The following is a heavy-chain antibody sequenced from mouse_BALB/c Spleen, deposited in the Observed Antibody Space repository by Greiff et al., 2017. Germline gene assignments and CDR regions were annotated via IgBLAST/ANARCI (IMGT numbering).Heavy chain of an antibody. CDR2: ISYDGSN. V-gene: IGHV3-6*02. J-gene: IGHJ4*01. Sequence: EVQLVESGPGLVKPSQSLSLTCSVTGYSITSGYYWNWIRQFPGNKLEWMGYISYDGSNNYNPSLKNRISITRDTSKNQFFLKLNSVTTEDTATYYCATMVTTFMDYWGQGTSVTVSS. CDR1: GYSITSGYY. D-gene: IGHD2-1*01. CDR3: ATMVTTFMDY.